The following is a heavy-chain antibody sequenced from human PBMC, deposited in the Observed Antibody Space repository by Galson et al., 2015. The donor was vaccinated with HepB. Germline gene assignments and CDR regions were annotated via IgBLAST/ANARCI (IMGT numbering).Heavy chain of an antibody. CDR3: ARDQFLSTPTYSNGPPSP. D-gene: IGHD4-11*01. J-gene: IGHJ5*02. Sequence: SVKVSCKASGYTFTSYGIIWVRQAPGQGLEWMGWISAYNGNTNYAQKLQGRVTMTTDTSTSTAYMELRSLRSDDTAVYYCARDQFLSTPTYSNGPPSPWGQGTLVTVSS. CDR1: GYTFTSYG. V-gene: IGHV1-18*01. CDR2: ISAYNGNT.